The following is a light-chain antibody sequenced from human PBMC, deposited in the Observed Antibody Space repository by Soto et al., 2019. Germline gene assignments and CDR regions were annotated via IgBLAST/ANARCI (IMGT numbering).Light chain of an antibody. CDR1: SSNIGTNY. V-gene: IGLV1-47*01. Sequence: QSVLTQPPSASGTPGQRVTISCSGSSSNIGTNYVYWYQQLPGTAPKLLIHRNNKRPSEVPDRFSGSKSGTSASLAISGLRSEDEADYYCAAWDDSLRGVLFGGGTKLTVL. CDR3: AAWDDSLRGVL. J-gene: IGLJ2*01. CDR2: RNN.